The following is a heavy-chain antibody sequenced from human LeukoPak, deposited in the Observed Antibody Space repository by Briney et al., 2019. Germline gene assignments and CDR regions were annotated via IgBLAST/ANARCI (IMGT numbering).Heavy chain of an antibody. CDR2: IYYSGST. CDR1: GGSISSYY. J-gene: IGHJ4*02. Sequence: SXXLSLTCTVSGGSISSYYWSWIRQPPGKGLEWIGYIYYSGSTNYNPSLKSRVTISVDTSKNQFSLKLSSVTAADTAVYYGAGLYSGYDYVDYWGQGTLVTVSS. V-gene: IGHV4-59*01. CDR3: AGLYSGYDYVDY. D-gene: IGHD5-12*01.